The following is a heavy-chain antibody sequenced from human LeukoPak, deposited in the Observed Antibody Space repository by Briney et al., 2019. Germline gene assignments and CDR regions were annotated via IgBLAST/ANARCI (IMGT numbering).Heavy chain of an antibody. J-gene: IGHJ3*02. CDR1: GGSLSSGSYY. CDR3: ASTSYDSRAFDI. D-gene: IGHD3-22*01. CDR2: IYTGGST. V-gene: IGHV4-61*02. Sequence: PSQTLSLTCTVSGGSLSSGSYYWSWIRQPAGKGLEWIGRIYTGGSTNYNPSLKSRVTISVDTSKNQFSLKLSSVTAADTAVYYCASTSYDSRAFDIWGQGTMVTVSS.